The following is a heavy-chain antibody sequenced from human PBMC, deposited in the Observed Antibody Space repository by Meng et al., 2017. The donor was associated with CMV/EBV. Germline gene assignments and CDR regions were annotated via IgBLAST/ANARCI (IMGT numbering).Heavy chain of an antibody. CDR2: ISAYNGNT. V-gene: IGHV1-18*01. D-gene: IGHD2-15*01. Sequence: ASVKVSCKASGGTFTSYGISWVRQAPGQGLEWMGWISAYNGNTNYAQKLQGRVTMTTDTSTSTAYMELRSLRSDDTAVYYCARQCEWGGGSCYGYYYYGMDVWGQGTTVTVSS. CDR1: GGTFTSYG. J-gene: IGHJ6*02. CDR3: ARQCEWGGGSCYGYYYYGMDV.